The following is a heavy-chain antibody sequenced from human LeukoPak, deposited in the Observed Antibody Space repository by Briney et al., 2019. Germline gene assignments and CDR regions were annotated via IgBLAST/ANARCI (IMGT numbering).Heavy chain of an antibody. D-gene: IGHD6-6*01. CDR2: IYYSGST. J-gene: IGHJ4*02. CDR1: GGSISSYY. V-gene: IGHV4-59*01. CDR3: ARSIAARPFDY. Sequence: PSETLSLTCTVSGGSISSYYWSWIRQPPGKGLEWIGSIYYSGSTNYNPSLKSRATISVDTSKNQFSLKLSSVTAADTAVYYCARSIAARPFDYWGQGTLVTVSS.